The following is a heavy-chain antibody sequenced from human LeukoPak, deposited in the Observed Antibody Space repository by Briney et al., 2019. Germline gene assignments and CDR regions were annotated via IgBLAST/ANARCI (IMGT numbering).Heavy chain of an antibody. Sequence: PGGSLRLSCAASGFTVSSNYMSWVRQAPGKGLEWVSVIYSGGSTYYADSVKGRFTISRDNSKNTLYLQMNSLRAEDTAVYYCARDMTTVTTESDYWGQGTLVTVSS. CDR1: GFTVSSNY. CDR2: IYSGGST. J-gene: IGHJ4*02. V-gene: IGHV3-66*01. D-gene: IGHD4-17*01. CDR3: ARDMTTVTTESDY.